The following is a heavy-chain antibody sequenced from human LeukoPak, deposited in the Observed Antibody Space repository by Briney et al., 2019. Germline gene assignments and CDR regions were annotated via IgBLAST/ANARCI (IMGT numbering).Heavy chain of an antibody. CDR2: ISYDGSNK. CDR1: GFTFSSYA. CDR3: ARTYYYDSSGNPGY. Sequence: GGSLRLSCAASGFTFSSYAMHWVRQAPGKGLEWAAVISYDGSNKYYADSVKGRFTISRDNSKNTLYLQMNSLRAEDTAVYYCARTYYYDSSGNPGYWGQGTLVTVSS. V-gene: IGHV3-30-3*01. J-gene: IGHJ4*02. D-gene: IGHD3-22*01.